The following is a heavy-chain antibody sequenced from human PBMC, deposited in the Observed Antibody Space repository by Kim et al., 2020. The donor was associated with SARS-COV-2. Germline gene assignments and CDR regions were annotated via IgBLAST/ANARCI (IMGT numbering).Heavy chain of an antibody. V-gene: IGHV4-59*08. CDR3: ARSSTIVGVYFDS. D-gene: IGHD3-22*01. CDR1: NGSVTRDY. J-gene: IGHJ4*02. CDR2: FDYSGTT. Sequence: SETLSLTCSVSNGSVTRDYWSWIRQSPGKGLQWIGYFDYSGTTNYNPSLKSRVTISVDTSKNQFSLKLTSVTAADTARYYCARSSTIVGVYFDSWGQGTL.